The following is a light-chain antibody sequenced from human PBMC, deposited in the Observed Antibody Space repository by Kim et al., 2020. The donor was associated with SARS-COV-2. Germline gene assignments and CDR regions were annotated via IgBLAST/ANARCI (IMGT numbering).Light chain of an antibody. CDR2: SNN. Sequence: QSVLTQPPSASGTPGERVTIPCSGSSSNIGSNTVSWFQQLPGTAPRLLIYSNNQRPSGVSDRFSGSKSGTSASLAISGLQSEDEADYYCAAWDDSLNGWVFGGGTQLTVL. CDR3: AAWDDSLNGWV. CDR1: SSNIGSNT. V-gene: IGLV1-44*01. J-gene: IGLJ3*02.